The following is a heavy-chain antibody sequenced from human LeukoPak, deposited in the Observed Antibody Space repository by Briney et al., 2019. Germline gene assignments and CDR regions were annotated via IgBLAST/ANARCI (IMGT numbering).Heavy chain of an antibody. J-gene: IGHJ6*03. D-gene: IGHD6-13*01. V-gene: IGHV7-4-1*02. CDR3: ARDTPASAGTYYYYMDV. CDR1: GYTFTSYV. CDR2: INTNNGNP. Sequence: ASVKVSCKASGYTFTSYVISWVRQAPGQGLEWMGWINTNNGNPTYAQGFTGRFVFSLDTSVSTAYLQISSLKAEDTDVYYCARDTPASAGTYYYYMDVWGKGTTVTVSS.